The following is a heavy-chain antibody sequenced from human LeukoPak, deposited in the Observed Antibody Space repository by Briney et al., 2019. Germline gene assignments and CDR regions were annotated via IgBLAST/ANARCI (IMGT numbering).Heavy chain of an antibody. CDR3: ARHSGYDYVLGY. J-gene: IGHJ4*02. V-gene: IGHV4-39*01. CDR1: GGSISSSSYY. Sequence: SETLSLTCTVSGGSISSSSYYWGWIRQPPGKGLEWIGSMYHSGSIYYNPSLKSRVTISVDTSKNQFSLKLSSVTAADTAVYYCARHSGYDYVLGYWGQGTLVTVSS. CDR2: MYHSGSI. D-gene: IGHD5-12*01.